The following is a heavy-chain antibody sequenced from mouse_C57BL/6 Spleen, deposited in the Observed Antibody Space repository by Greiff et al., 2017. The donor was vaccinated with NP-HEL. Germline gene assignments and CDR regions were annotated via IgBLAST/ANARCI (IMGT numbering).Heavy chain of an antibody. CDR2: IYPGDGDT. D-gene: IGHD1-1*01. CDR3: ARGRITTVPFDD. Sequence: QVQLQQSGAELVKPGASVKISCKASGYAFSSYWMNWVKQRPGKGLEWIGQIYPGDGDTNYNGKFKGKATLTADKSSSTAYMQLRSLPSEEAAVDFCARGRITTVPFDDGGKGTTLTVSS. J-gene: IGHJ2*01. CDR1: GYAFSSYW. V-gene: IGHV1-80*01.